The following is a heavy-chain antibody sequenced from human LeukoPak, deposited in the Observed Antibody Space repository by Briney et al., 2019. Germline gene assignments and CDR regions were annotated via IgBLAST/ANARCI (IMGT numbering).Heavy chain of an antibody. CDR2: IDWDDDK. V-gene: IGHV2-70*16. CDR1: GYSISSGYYW. J-gene: IGHJ4*02. D-gene: IGHD7-27*01. CDR3: ARTLSTGVPFDY. Sequence: TLSLTCAVSGYSISSGYYWGWIRQPPGKALEWLARIDWDDDKFYSTSLKTRLTISKDTSKNQVVLTMTNMDPVDTATYYCARTLSTGVPFDYWGQGTLVTVSS.